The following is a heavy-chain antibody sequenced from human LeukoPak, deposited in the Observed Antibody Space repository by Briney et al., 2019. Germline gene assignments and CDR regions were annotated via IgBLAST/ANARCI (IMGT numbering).Heavy chain of an antibody. CDR1: GGSISSYY. CDR3: ARSYYDSSGYYYAYAFDI. V-gene: IGHV4-59*08. Sequence: PSETPSLTCTVSGGSISSYYWSWIRQPPGKGLEWIGYIYYSGSTNYNPSLKSRVTISVDTSKNQFSLKLSSVTAADTAVYYCARSYYDSSGYYYAYAFDIWGQWTMVTVSS. D-gene: IGHD3-22*01. CDR2: IYYSGST. J-gene: IGHJ3*02.